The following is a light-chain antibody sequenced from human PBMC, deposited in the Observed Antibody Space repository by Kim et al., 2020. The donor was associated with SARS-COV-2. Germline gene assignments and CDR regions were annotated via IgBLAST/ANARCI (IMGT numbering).Light chain of an antibody. CDR2: GVS. J-gene: IGKJ1*01. Sequence: SVSPGERVTLFCRASETISSHLAWYQQKSGQAPRLLIYGVSIRATATPDRFSGSESGTEFTLTINVFQPEDFAVYFCQQYYSWWTFGHGTKVDIK. CDR3: QQYYSWWT. V-gene: IGKV3D-15*03. CDR1: ETISSH.